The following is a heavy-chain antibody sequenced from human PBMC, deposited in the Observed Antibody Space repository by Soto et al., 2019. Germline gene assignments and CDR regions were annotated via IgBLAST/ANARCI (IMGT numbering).Heavy chain of an antibody. Sequence: QVQLVESGGGLVKPGGSLRLSCAASGFTFSDYYMSWNRQAPGKGLEYISYISSSSGSTNYADSVKGRFTISRDNAKNSLYLQMSSLRAEDTAVYYCARDRRGYVRLYYSHGMDVWGQGTTVTVSS. V-gene: IGHV3-11*06. CDR2: ISSSSGST. J-gene: IGHJ6*01. CDR3: ARDRRGYVRLYYSHGMDV. D-gene: IGHD5-12*01. CDR1: GFTFSDYY.